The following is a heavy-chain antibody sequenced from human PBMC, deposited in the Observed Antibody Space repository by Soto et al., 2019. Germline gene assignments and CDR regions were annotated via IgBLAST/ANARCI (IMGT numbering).Heavy chain of an antibody. CDR3: ARDLYYDFWSGYYTRNWFDP. Sequence: QVQLVQSGAEVKKPGASVKVSCKASGYTFTSYDINWVRQATGQGLEWMGWMNPNSGNTGYAQKFQGRVTTTRNTSISTAYMKLSSLRSEDTAVYYCARDLYYDFWSGYYTRNWFDPWGQGTLVTVSS. CDR1: GYTFTSYD. CDR2: MNPNSGNT. J-gene: IGHJ5*02. D-gene: IGHD3-3*01. V-gene: IGHV1-8*01.